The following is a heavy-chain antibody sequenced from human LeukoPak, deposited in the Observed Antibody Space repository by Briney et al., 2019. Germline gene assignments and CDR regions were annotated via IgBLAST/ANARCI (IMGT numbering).Heavy chain of an antibody. J-gene: IGHJ4*02. CDR2: ISGDGVST. V-gene: IGHV3-43*02. CDR3: AKESGKFDY. Sequence: GGSLRLSCAASGLXIADFAIHWVRQAPGKGLEWVSLISGDGVSTFYADSVKGRFSISRDNSKNSLYLEMNSLRTEDAAMYYCAKESGKFDYWGQGTLVAVSS. CDR1: GLXIADFA.